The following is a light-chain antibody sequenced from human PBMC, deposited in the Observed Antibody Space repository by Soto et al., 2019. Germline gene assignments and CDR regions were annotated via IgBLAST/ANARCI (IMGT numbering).Light chain of an antibody. V-gene: IGKV1-39*01. J-gene: IGKJ4*02. CDR3: QQCYSSPLT. CDR2: AAS. Sequence: DIQMTQSPSSLSAPVGARVTITCRASQGISSYLNWYQQQPGKAPKLLIYAASSLQSGVPSRFSGSGSGTDFTLTISSLQPEDFATYYCQQCYSSPLTFGGGTKVDIK. CDR1: QGISSY.